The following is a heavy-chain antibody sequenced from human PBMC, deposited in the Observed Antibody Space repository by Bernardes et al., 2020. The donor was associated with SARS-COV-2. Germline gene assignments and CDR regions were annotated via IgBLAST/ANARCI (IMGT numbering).Heavy chain of an antibody. CDR2: INPHSGGT. CDR1: GYTCTCYY. J-gene: IGHJ6*02. V-gene: IGHV1-2*02. D-gene: IGHD3-22*01. Sequence: ASLKVSLKASGYTCTCYYIHLVRQAPGQGLGWMGWINPHSGGTIYAQKFQGSVTMTRDTYISTAYMDLHRLRSDDTDMYYCALPSSNYDRYGMDVWGQGTTVTVSS. CDR3: ALPSSNYDRYGMDV.